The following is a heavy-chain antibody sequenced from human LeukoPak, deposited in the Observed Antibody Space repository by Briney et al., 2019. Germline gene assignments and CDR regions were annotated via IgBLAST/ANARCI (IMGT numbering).Heavy chain of an antibody. V-gene: IGHV3-23*01. CDR3: AKDRRDTAMVSPPRFDY. J-gene: IGHJ4*02. CDR1: GFTFSSYA. Sequence: GGSLRLSCAASGFTFSSYAMSWVRQAPGKGLEWVSAISGSGGSTYYADSVKGRFTISRDNSKNTLYLQMTSLRAEDTAVYYCAKDRRDTAMVSPPRFDYWGQGTLVTVSS. CDR2: ISGSGGST. D-gene: IGHD5-18*01.